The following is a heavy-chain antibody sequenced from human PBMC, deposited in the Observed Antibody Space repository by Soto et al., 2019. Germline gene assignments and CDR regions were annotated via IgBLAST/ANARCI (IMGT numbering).Heavy chain of an antibody. V-gene: IGHV2-5*02. CDR3: AHSPYSSSSYYFDY. Sequence: QITLEESGPTLVKPTQPLTLTCTFSGFSLSTSGVGVGWIRQPPGKALEWLALIYWDDDKRDSPFLKIRLTITKDSSKHQVVLTMTNMDPVDTATYYCAHSPYSSSSYYFDYWGQGTLVTVSS. D-gene: IGHD6-6*01. CDR2: IYWDDDK. CDR1: GFSLSTSGVG. J-gene: IGHJ4*02.